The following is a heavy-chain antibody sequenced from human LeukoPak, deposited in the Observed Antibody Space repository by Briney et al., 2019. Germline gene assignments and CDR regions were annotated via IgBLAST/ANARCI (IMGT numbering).Heavy chain of an antibody. Sequence: GESLKISCKGSGYRFTSYWIGWVRQMPGKGLEWMGIICPGDSDTRYSPSFQGQVTISADKSISTPYLQWSSLKASDTAMYYCARLGYSNYVNWFDPWGQGTLVTVSS. D-gene: IGHD4-11*01. J-gene: IGHJ5*02. CDR1: GYRFTSYW. V-gene: IGHV5-51*01. CDR3: ARLGYSNYVNWFDP. CDR2: ICPGDSDT.